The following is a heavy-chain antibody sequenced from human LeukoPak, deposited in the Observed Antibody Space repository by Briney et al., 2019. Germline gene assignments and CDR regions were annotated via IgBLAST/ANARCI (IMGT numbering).Heavy chain of an antibody. J-gene: IGHJ4*02. CDR2: ISGSGGST. Sequence: GGSLRLSCAASGFTFSSYAMSWVRQAPGKGLEWVSAISGSGGSTYYADSVKGRFTISRDNSKNTVYLQMNSLRAEDTAVHYCATRIKAATPFDYWGQGTLVTVSS. CDR1: GFTFSSYA. V-gene: IGHV3-23*01. CDR3: ATRIKAATPFDY. D-gene: IGHD2-15*01.